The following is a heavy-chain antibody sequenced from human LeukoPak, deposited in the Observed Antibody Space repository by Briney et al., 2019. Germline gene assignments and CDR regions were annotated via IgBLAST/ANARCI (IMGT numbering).Heavy chain of an antibody. V-gene: IGHV4-34*01. CDR1: GGSFSGYY. Sequence: SETLSLTCAVYGGSFSGYYWSWIRQPPGKGLEWIGEINHSGSTNYNPSLKSRVTISVDTSKNQFSLKLGSVTAADTAVYYCARGYYGSGRLAYYYMDVWGKGTTVTVSS. CDR3: ARGYYGSGRLAYYYMDV. D-gene: IGHD3-10*01. CDR2: INHSGST. J-gene: IGHJ6*03.